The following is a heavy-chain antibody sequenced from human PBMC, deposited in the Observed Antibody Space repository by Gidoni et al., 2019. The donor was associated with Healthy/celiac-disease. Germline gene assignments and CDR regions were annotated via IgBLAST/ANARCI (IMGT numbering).Heavy chain of an antibody. V-gene: IGHV3-48*01. CDR3: ARDMGYDILTGYYPLDY. J-gene: IGHJ4*02. D-gene: IGHD3-9*01. Sequence: EVQLVESGGGLVQPGGSLRLSCAASGFPFSRYRMNWVRQAPGKGLEWVSYISSSSSTIYYADSVKGRFTISRDNAKNSLYLQMNSLRAEDTAVYYCARDMGYDILTGYYPLDYWGQGTLVTVSS. CDR2: ISSSSSTI. CDR1: GFPFSRYR.